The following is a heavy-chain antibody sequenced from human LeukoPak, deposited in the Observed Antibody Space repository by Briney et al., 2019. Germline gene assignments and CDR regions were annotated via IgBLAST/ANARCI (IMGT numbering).Heavy chain of an antibody. J-gene: IGHJ2*01. CDR1: GYSFTSYW. Sequence: GESLKISCKGSGYSFTSYWIGWVRQLPGKGLEWMGIIYPGDSDTRYSPSFQGQVTISADKSISTAYLQWSSLKASDTAMYYCARRVTAVAGKPALYWYFDLWGRGTLVTVSS. V-gene: IGHV5-51*01. D-gene: IGHD6-19*01. CDR3: ARRVTAVAGKPALYWYFDL. CDR2: IYPGDSDT.